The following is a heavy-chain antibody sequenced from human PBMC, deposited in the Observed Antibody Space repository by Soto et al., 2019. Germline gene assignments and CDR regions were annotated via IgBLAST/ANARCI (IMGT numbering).Heavy chain of an antibody. CDR3: ARVGIVEIPAAFPAGYHF. CDR2: IVPNFGGA. CDR1: GGTNTKHA. J-gene: IGHJ1*01. V-gene: IGHV1-69*13. D-gene: IGHD2-2*01. Sequence: SVKVSCKASGGTNTKHAFSWVRQAPGQGLEWMGGIVPNFGGANYAQNFQGRVTISADDSTTTAYMELSNLRSQDTAVYYCARVGIVEIPAAFPAGYHF.